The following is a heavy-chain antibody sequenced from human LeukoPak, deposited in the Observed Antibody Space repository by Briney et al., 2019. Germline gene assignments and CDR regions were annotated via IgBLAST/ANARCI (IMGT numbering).Heavy chain of an antibody. D-gene: IGHD6-13*01. CDR2: ITGTSGRT. CDR1: GLIFSNFA. Sequence: GGSLRLSCAVSGLIFSNFAMAWVRQAPGKGLEWVSLITGTSGRTYYAASVKGRFTISRDNSKNTVYLQMDNLRAEDTALYYCAKDHVNAGRLDYWGQGTPVTVSS. V-gene: IGHV3-23*01. J-gene: IGHJ4*02. CDR3: AKDHVNAGRLDY.